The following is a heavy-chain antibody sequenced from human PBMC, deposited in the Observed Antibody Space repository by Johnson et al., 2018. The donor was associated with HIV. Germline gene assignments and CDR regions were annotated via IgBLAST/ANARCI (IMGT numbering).Heavy chain of an antibody. CDR3: ARDRGYWDAFDI. J-gene: IGHJ3*02. Sequence: QMQLVESGGGVVRPGGSLRLSCAASGFTFSDYYMGWIRQTPGKGLEWVSYISSSGTTVYYADSVKGRFSISRDNAKHSLYLQMNSLRAEDTAVYYCARDRGYWDAFDIWGQGTMVTVSS. D-gene: IGHD3-22*01. CDR2: ISSSGTTV. CDR1: GFTFSDYY. V-gene: IGHV3-11*04.